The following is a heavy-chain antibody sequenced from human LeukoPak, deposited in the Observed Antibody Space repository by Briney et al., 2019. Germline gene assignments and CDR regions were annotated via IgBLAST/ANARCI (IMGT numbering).Heavy chain of an antibody. CDR1: GFTFSSYE. CDR2: ISSSGSTI. D-gene: IGHD6-19*01. J-gene: IGHJ6*03. Sequence: GGSLRLSCAASGFTFSSYEMNWVRQAPGKGLEWVSYISSSGSTIYYADSVKGRFTISRDNAKNSLFLQMNSLRAEDTAVYYCARDRGDIAVAGNYYMDVWGKGTTVTVSS. V-gene: IGHV3-48*03. CDR3: ARDRGDIAVAGNYYMDV.